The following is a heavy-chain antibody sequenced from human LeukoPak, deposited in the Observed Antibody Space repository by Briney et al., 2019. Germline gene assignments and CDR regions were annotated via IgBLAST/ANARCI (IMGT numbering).Heavy chain of an antibody. D-gene: IGHD3-22*01. J-gene: IGHJ4*02. CDR1: GGTFSSYA. CDR3: ARDNYYDSSGYSPQGGDY. V-gene: IGHV1-69*13. CDR2: IIPIFGTA. Sequence: ASVKVSCKASGGTFSSYAINWVRQAPGQGLEWMGGIIPIFGTANYAQKFQGRVTITADESTSTAYMELSSLRSEDTAMYYCARDNYYDSSGYSPQGGDYWGQGTLVTVSS.